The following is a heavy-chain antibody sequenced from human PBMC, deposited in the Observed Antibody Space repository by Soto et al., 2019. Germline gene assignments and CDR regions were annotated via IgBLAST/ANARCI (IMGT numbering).Heavy chain of an antibody. CDR1: GGSISSGGYY. J-gene: IGHJ3*02. Sequence: QVQLQESGPGLVKPSQTLSLTCTVSGGSISSGGYYWSWIRQHPGKGLEWIGYIYYSGSTYYNPSLKSRVTISVDTSKKQFSLKLSSVTAADTAVYYCAREEYYYDSSGYSTIHDAFDIWGQGTMVTVSS. V-gene: IGHV4-31*03. CDR3: AREEYYYDSSGYSTIHDAFDI. CDR2: IYYSGST. D-gene: IGHD3-22*01.